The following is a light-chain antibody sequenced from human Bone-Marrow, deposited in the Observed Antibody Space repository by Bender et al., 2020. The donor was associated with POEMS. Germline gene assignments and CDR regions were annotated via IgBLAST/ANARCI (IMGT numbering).Light chain of an antibody. J-gene: IGLJ1*01. CDR2: EGS. CDR3: CSYAGSSTYV. CDR1: SSDISAYNY. Sequence: QSALTQPASLSGSPGQSITISCTGASSDISAYNYVSWYQQHPGKAPKLMIYEGSKRPSGVSNRFSGSKSGNTASLTISGLQAEDEADYYCCSYAGSSTYVFGTGTKVTVL. V-gene: IGLV2-23*01.